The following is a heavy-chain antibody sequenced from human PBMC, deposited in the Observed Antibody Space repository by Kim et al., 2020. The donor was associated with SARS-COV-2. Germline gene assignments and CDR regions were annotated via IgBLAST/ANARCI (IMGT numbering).Heavy chain of an antibody. Sequence: NKAQKLQGRVTRTTDTSTSTAYMELRSLRSDDTAVYYCSRRDGYNLGFDYWGQGTLVTVSS. V-gene: IGHV1-18*01. D-gene: IGHD5-12*01. J-gene: IGHJ4*02. CDR3: SRRDGYNLGFDY.